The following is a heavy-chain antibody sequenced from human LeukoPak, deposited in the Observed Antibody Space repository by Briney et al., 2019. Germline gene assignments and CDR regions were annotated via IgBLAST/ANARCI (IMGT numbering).Heavy chain of an antibody. CDR2: ITHSGST. J-gene: IGHJ4*02. V-gene: IGHV4-59*01. CDR1: GGSISPYY. D-gene: IGHD2-15*01. Sequence: SETLSLTCTVSGGSISPYYWSWIRQPPGKGLEWIAYITHSGSTVYNPSLKSRATISLDTSKKQFSLKLSSVTTADTALYYCARENYSLDYWGQGTLVTVCS. CDR3: ARENYSLDY.